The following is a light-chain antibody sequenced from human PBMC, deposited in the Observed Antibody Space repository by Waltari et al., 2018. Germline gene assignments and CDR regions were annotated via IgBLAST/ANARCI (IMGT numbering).Light chain of an antibody. V-gene: IGLV2-11*01. CDR3: CSYAGKYTSV. Sequence: QSALTQPRSVSGSPGHAATFSRPGTAREVGGYKDVSWYQQHPGKVPKLIIYNVDQRPSGVPDRFSGSKSGNTASLTISGLQAEDEADYYCCSYAGKYTSVFGGGTKLTVL. CDR1: AREVGGYKD. J-gene: IGLJ2*01. CDR2: NVD.